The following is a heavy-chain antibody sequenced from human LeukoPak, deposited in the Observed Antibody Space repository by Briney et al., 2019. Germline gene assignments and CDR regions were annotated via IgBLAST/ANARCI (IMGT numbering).Heavy chain of an antibody. CDR3: ARDRRSQWLTYNWFDP. CDR2: ISSSSTI. J-gene: IGHJ5*02. V-gene: IGHV3-48*01. D-gene: IGHD6-19*01. CDR1: GFTFSSYS. Sequence: GGSLRLSCAASGFTFSSYSMNWVRQAPGKGLEWVSYISSSSTIYYADSVKGRCTISRDNAKNSLYLQMNSLRAEDTAVYYCARDRRSQWLTYNWFDPWGQGTLVTVSS.